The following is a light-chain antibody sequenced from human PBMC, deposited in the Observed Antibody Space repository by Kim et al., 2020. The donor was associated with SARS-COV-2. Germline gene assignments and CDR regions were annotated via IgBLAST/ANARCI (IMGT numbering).Light chain of an antibody. Sequence: QSALTQPASVSGSPGQSITIFCTGTSSDVGSYNLVSWYQQYPGKAPKLMIYEGSKRPSGVSNRFSGSKSGDTASLTISGLQAGDEAYYYCCAYVVGGTYWVFGGGTQLTVL. V-gene: IGLV2-23*01. CDR3: CAYVVGGTYWV. CDR2: EGS. J-gene: IGLJ3*02. CDR1: SSDVGSYNL.